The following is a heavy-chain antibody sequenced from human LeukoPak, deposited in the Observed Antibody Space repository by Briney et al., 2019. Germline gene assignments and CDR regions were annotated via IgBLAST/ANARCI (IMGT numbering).Heavy chain of an antibody. CDR2: IVVGSGNT. Sequence: SVKGSCKASGVTFTSSAVQWVRQARGQRLEWIGWIVVGSGNTNYAQKFQERVTITRDMSTSTAYMELSSVRSEDTAVYYCAASLPGELLRYFPLWPNLWGQGTLVTVSS. CDR3: AASLPGELLRYFPLWPNL. D-gene: IGHD3-9*01. V-gene: IGHV1-58*01. CDR1: GVTFTSSA. J-gene: IGHJ5*02.